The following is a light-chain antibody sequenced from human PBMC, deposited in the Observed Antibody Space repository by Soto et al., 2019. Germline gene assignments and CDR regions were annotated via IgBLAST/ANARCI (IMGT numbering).Light chain of an antibody. V-gene: IGKV3-20*01. CDR2: GSS. J-gene: IGKJ1*01. CDR3: QQYSDSLTWT. CDR1: QSVSSSY. Sequence: IVMTQSPGTLSLSPGERATLSCRASQSVSSSYLAWYQQKPGQAPRLLIYGSSSRATGIPDRFSGSGSGTDFTLTISRLEPEDLAVYYCQQYSDSLTWTFGQGTKVDIK.